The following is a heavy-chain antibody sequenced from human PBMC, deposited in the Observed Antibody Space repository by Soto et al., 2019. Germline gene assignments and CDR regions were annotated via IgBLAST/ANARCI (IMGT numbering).Heavy chain of an antibody. J-gene: IGHJ6*02. CDR1: GDSVSSSSC. D-gene: IGHD2-2*01. V-gene: IGHV4-4*02. CDR3: VRSVPAATWQYRGMDV. CDR2: IYHSGTF. Sequence: QVRLQESGPGLVEPSGTLSLTCAVSGDSVSSSSCWSWVRQAPGKGLEWIGAIYHSGTFNYNPSLASRASVSVDKSRNQLSLNLKSGTAADPAVYYCVRSVPAATWQYRGMDVWGQGTTVTVAS.